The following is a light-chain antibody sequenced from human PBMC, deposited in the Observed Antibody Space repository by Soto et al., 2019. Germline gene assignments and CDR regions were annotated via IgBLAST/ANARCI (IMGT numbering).Light chain of an antibody. J-gene: IGKJ4*01. Sequence: EIVLTQSPGTLPLSPGERATLSCRASQSVSSSYLAWYQQKPGQAPRLLIYGASSRATGIPDRFSGSGSGTDFTLTISRLEPDDFAVYYCQQYGSSPLTFGGGTKVEIK. CDR3: QQYGSSPLT. V-gene: IGKV3-20*01. CDR1: QSVSSSY. CDR2: GAS.